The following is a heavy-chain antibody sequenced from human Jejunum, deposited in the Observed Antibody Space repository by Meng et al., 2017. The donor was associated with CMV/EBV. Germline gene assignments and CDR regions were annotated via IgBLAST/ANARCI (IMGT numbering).Heavy chain of an antibody. J-gene: IGHJ4*02. CDR1: GWAFSNYW. D-gene: IGHD3-22*01. CDR3: ATFMTVDI. Sequence: EVQLVESGXGLVQPGGSLRFSCVASGWAFSNYWMHWVRQAPGKGRVWVSRIKSDGTTTGYANFVNGRFTISRDNAKNTLYLEMNSLRDEDTAVYYCATFMTVDIWGQGTLVTVSS. CDR2: IKSDGTTT. V-gene: IGHV3-74*01.